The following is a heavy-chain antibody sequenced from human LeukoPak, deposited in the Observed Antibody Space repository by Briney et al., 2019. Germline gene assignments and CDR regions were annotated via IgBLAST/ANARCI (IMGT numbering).Heavy chain of an antibody. J-gene: IGHJ6*02. CDR1: GGSISSSRYY. V-gene: IGHV4-39*07. Sequence: SETLSLTCTVSGGSISSSRYYWGWIRQPPGKGLEWIGSIYYSGSTYYNPSLKSRVTISVDTSKNQFSLKLSSVTAADTAVYYCARDKVVAATWIRYYYYGMDVWGQGTTVTVSS. CDR2: IYYSGST. D-gene: IGHD1-26*01. CDR3: ARDKVVAATWIRYYYYGMDV.